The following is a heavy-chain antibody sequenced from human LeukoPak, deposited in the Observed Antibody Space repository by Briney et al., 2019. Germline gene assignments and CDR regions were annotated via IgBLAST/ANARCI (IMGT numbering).Heavy chain of an antibody. D-gene: IGHD4-17*01. CDR3: ARDNYGDYVELFDY. CDR1: GFTFTSYS. Sequence: GGSLRLSFAASGFTFTSYSMNWVRQAPGRGLEWLSYISSSSSIIYYADSVKGRFTISRDNAKNSLYLQMNSLRDEDKAVYYCARDNYGDYVELFDYWGQGTLVAVSS. J-gene: IGHJ4*02. CDR2: ISSSSSII. V-gene: IGHV3-48*02.